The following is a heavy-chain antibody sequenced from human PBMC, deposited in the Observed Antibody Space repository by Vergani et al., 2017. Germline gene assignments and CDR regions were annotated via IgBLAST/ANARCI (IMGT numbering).Heavy chain of an antibody. J-gene: IGHJ6*02. Sequence: EVQLVESGGGLVQPGRSLRLSCAASGFTFDDYAMHWVRQAPGKGLEWVSGIRWNSGIIAYADSVKGRFTISRDNAKNSLYLQMNSLRAEDTALYYCAKDIGSGYDPLFLTMDVWGQGTTVTVSS. CDR2: IRWNSGII. V-gene: IGHV3-9*01. CDR3: AKDIGSGYDPLFLTMDV. D-gene: IGHD5-12*01. CDR1: GFTFDDYA.